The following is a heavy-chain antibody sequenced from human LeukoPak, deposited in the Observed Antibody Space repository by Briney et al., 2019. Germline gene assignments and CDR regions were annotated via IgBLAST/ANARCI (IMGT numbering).Heavy chain of an antibody. CDR1: GFTVSSNY. Sequence: GGSLRLSCAASGFTVSSNYMSWVRQAPGKGLEWVSVIYSGGSTYYADSVKGRFTISRDNSKNTLYLQMNSLRTEDTAVYYCARMGCSSTSCYKYYYYYMDVWGKGTTVTVSS. D-gene: IGHD2-2*02. CDR3: ARMGCSSTSCYKYYYYYMDV. J-gene: IGHJ6*03. CDR2: IYSGGST. V-gene: IGHV3-53*01.